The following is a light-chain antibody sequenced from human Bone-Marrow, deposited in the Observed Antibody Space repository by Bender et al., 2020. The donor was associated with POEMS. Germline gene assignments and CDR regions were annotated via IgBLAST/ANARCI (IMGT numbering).Light chain of an antibody. CDR3: SAWDDSLSGGV. Sequence: QSVVTQPPSLSEAPRQRVTISCSGSSSNIGHHGVNWYQQLPGEAPKLLIYYDDLLTPGVSDRFSASKSGTSASLAISELESEDEAVYYCSAWDDSLSGGVFGGGTKLTVL. V-gene: IGLV1-36*01. J-gene: IGLJ3*02. CDR1: SSNIGHHG. CDR2: YDD.